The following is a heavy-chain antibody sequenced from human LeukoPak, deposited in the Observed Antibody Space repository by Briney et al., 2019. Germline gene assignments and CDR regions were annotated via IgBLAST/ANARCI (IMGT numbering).Heavy chain of an antibody. J-gene: IGHJ4*02. V-gene: IGHV4-30-4*08. CDR3: ARYTVTNLLDF. D-gene: IGHD4-17*01. Sequence: PSETLSLTCSVSGGSISGDDDYWSWIRQPPGKGLEWIGYINHSGNTYYIPSLRSRGTISIDTSKNQFSLELSSVTAADTAVYYCARYTVTNLLDFWGQGTLVTVSS. CDR2: INHSGNT. CDR1: GGSISGDDDY.